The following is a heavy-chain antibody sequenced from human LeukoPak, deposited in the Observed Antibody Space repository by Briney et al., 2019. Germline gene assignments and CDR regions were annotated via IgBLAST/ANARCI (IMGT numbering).Heavy chain of an antibody. J-gene: IGHJ4*02. D-gene: IGHD3-16*01. Sequence: GASVKVSCKGSGYTFNNFAVTWVRQAPGQGLEYMGWISAYNGKTNYVQKLQGRVTMTTDTSTSTVYMELRNLRSDDTAMYYCARELIRTFDYWGQGTLVTVSS. V-gene: IGHV1-18*01. CDR1: GYTFNNFA. CDR3: ARELIRTFDY. CDR2: ISAYNGKT.